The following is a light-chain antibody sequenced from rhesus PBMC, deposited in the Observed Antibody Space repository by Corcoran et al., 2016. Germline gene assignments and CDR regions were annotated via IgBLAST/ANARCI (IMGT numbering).Light chain of an antibody. Sequence: DIQMTQSPSSLSASVGDRVTITCRARQGIANDLAWYQQKAGETLKLLIYEASSLQSGIPSRFSGSGSGTVFSLTIRSLQSEDFATYYCQHYYNTPFTFGPGTKLDIK. J-gene: IGKJ3*01. V-gene: IGKV1-25*01. CDR1: QGIAND. CDR2: EAS. CDR3: QHYYNTPFT.